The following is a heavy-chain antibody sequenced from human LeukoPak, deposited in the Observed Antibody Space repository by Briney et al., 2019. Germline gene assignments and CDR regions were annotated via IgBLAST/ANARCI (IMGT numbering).Heavy chain of an antibody. CDR3: ARDANYDSSGYTPFDY. CDR1: GYTFTSYG. Sequence: ASVKVSCKASGYTFTSYGISWVRQAPGQGLEWMGWISAYNGNTNYAQKLQGRVTMTTDTSTCTAYKELRSLRSDGTAVYYCARDANYDSSGYTPFDYWGQGTLVTVSS. J-gene: IGHJ4*02. V-gene: IGHV1-18*01. CDR2: ISAYNGNT. D-gene: IGHD3-22*01.